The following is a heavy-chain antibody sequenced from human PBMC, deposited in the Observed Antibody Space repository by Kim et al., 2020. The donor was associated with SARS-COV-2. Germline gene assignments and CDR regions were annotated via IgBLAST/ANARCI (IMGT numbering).Heavy chain of an antibody. CDR2: ISAYNGNT. J-gene: IGHJ1*01. V-gene: IGHV1-18*01. CDR3: ARATPYCSGGSCYSRH. Sequence: ASVKVSCKASGYTFTSYGISWVRQAPGQGLEWMGWISAYNGNTNYAQKLQGRVTMTTDTSTSTAYMELRSLRSDDTAVYYCARATPYCSGGSCYSRHWGQGTLVTVSS. CDR1: GYTFTSYG. D-gene: IGHD2-15*01.